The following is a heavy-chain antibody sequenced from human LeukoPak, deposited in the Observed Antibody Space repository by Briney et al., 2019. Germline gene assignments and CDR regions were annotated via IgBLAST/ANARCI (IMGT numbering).Heavy chain of an antibody. CDR2: ITYDGSNK. CDR3: AKGSGYYGRYYFDY. J-gene: IGHJ4*02. D-gene: IGHD3-3*01. V-gene: IGHV3-30*18. CDR1: GFSFKDYN. Sequence: GGSLRLSCAASGFSFKDYNMHWVRQAPGKGLEWVAVITYDGSNKYYTDSVKGRFTISRDNSKTTLYLQMNSLRAEDTAVYYCAKGSGYYGRYYFDYWGQGTLVTVSS.